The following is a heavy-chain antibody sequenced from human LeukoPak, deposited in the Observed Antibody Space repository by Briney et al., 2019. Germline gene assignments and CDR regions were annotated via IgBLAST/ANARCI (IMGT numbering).Heavy chain of an antibody. CDR2: ISYSGST. Sequence: SETLSLTCTVSGGSISSYYWSWIRQPPGKGLEWIGYISYSGSTNYNPSLKSRVTVSVDTSKNQFSLKLSSVTAADTALYFCARGYDILTGYFEFDYWGQGTLVTVSS. V-gene: IGHV4-59*08. CDR3: ARGYDILTGYFEFDY. J-gene: IGHJ4*02. D-gene: IGHD3-9*01. CDR1: GGSISSYY.